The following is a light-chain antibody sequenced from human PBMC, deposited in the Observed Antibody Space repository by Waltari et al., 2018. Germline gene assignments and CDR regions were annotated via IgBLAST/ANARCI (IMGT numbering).Light chain of an antibody. CDR1: QSISTR. CDR2: DAS. Sequence: DIQMTQSPSSVSASVGDRVTITCRASQSISTRLAWYQQKPGKAPRLLIYDASRLQSGVPSRFSGSGSGTDFTLTISSLQPEDFATYACQQGNSFPPTFGQGTKVEI. CDR3: QQGNSFPPT. J-gene: IGKJ1*01. V-gene: IGKV1-12*01.